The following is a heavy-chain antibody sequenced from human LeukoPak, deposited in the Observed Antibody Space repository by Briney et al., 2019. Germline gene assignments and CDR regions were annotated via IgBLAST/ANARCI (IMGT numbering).Heavy chain of an antibody. V-gene: IGHV3-23*01. CDR3: AMASSTSSGWFDP. Sequence: GGSLRLSCAASGFTFSSYVMSWVRQAPGTGMEWVSTISGSGGSTYYADSVKGRFTISRDNSKNTLYLQMNSLRAEDMAVYYCAMASSTSSGWFDPWGQGTPATVSS. J-gene: IGHJ5*02. CDR1: GFTFSSYV. CDR2: ISGSGGST. D-gene: IGHD2-2*01.